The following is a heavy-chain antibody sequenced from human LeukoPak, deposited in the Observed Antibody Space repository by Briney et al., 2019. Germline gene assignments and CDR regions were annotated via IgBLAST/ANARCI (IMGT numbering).Heavy chain of an antibody. CDR1: GFTFNNYA. CDR3: AGPMGPATIFGFDY. J-gene: IGHJ4*02. Sequence: GGSLRLSCAASGFTFNNYAMHWVRQAPGKGLQWVAVISYDGSNKYYADSVKGRFTISRDNSKNTLYLQMNSLRAEDTAMYYCAGPMGPATIFGFDYWGQGALVTVSS. D-gene: IGHD2-2*01. CDR2: ISYDGSNK. V-gene: IGHV3-30*04.